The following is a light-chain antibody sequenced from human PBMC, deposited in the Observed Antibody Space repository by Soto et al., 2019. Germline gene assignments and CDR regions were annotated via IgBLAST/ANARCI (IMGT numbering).Light chain of an antibody. CDR2: SNN. V-gene: IGLV1-44*01. J-gene: IGLJ1*01. CDR1: SSNIGSNT. CDR3: AAWDDSLNGFYV. Sequence: QSVLTQPPSASVTPGQRVTISCSGSSSNIGSNTVNWYQQLPGTAPKLLTYSNNQRPSGVPDRFSGSKSGTSASLAISGLQSEDEADYYCAAWDDSLNGFYVFGTGTKVTVL.